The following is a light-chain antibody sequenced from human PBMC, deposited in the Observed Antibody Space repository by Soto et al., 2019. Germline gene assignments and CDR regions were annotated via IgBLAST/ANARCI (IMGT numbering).Light chain of an antibody. J-gene: IGLJ1*01. CDR1: SSDVGGYNH. CDR2: EVS. CDR3: NSFTASSTLV. V-gene: IGLV2-14*01. Sequence: QSALTQPPSASGSPGQSVTISCTGTSSDVGGYNHVSWYQQYPGKAPKLLIFEVSNRPSGVSNRFSGSKSGNTASLTISGLQAEDEADYYCNSFTASSTLVFGSGTKLTVL.